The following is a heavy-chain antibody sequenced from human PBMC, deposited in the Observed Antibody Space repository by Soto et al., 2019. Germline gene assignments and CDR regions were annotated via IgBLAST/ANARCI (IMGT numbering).Heavy chain of an antibody. V-gene: IGHV3-23*01. CDR3: AKDPLDYYDSCGSPGRDY. Sequence: EVQLLESGGGLVQPGGSLRLSCAASGFTFSSYAMSWVRQAPGKGLEWVSAISGSGGSTYYADSVKGRFTISRDNSKNTLYLQMNSLRAEDTAVYYCAKDPLDYYDSCGSPGRDYWGQGTLVTVSS. J-gene: IGHJ4*02. D-gene: IGHD3-22*01. CDR2: ISGSGGST. CDR1: GFTFSSYA.